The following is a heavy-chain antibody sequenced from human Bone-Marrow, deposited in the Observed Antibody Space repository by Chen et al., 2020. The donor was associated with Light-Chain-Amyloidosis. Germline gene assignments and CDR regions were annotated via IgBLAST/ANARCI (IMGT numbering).Heavy chain of an antibody. CDR2: ITSDGRIT. Sequence: EVQLVESGGGLVQPGGSLRLSCAASGFTFSRYWMHWVRQATGKRLVWVSRITSDGRITSYADSVKGRFTISRDNAKNTLYLQMNSLRAEDTAVYYCARAGSSWTYYFDYWGQGTLVTVSS. V-gene: IGHV3-74*01. D-gene: IGHD6-13*01. J-gene: IGHJ4*02. CDR3: ARAGSSWTYYFDY. CDR1: GFTFSRYW.